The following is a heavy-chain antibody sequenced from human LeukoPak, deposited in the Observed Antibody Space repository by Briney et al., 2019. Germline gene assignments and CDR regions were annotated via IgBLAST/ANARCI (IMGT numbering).Heavy chain of an antibody. J-gene: IGHJ5*02. V-gene: IGHV4-4*07. CDR1: GGSISSYY. Sequence: SETLSLTCTVSGGSISSYYWSWIRQPAGKGLEWIGRIYTSGSTNYNPSLKSRVTMSVDTSKNQFSLKLSSVTAADTAVYYCARRNDILTGIWFDPWGQGTLVTVSS. D-gene: IGHD3-9*01. CDR2: IYTSGST. CDR3: ARRNDILTGIWFDP.